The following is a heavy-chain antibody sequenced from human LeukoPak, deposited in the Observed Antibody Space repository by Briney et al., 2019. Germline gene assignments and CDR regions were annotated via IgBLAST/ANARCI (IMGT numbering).Heavy chain of an antibody. J-gene: IGHJ5*02. CDR1: GFSFSSYW. V-gene: IGHV3-74*01. CDR2: INSDGSST. D-gene: IGHD2-2*01. CDR3: ARGGSTSCYGGCWFDP. Sequence: GGSLRLSCAASGFSFSSYWMHWVRQVPGKGLVWVSRINSDGSSTIYADSVKGRFTISRDNAKNTLYLQMNSLRAEDTAVYYCARGGSTSCYGGCWFDPWGQGTLVTVSS.